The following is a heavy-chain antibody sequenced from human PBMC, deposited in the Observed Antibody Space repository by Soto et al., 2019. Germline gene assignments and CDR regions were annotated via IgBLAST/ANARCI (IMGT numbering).Heavy chain of an antibody. CDR1: GFIFTRYK. CDR3: MRSYGDSYYFYYGMDV. Sequence: LGESLKISCEGSGFIFTRYKIGWVRQMPGKGLEWMGIINPGNSDTTYSPSFQGQVTISADKSINTAYLQWSSLKASDTAMYYCMRSYGDSYYFYYGMDVWGQGTTVTVSS. J-gene: IGHJ6*02. D-gene: IGHD2-21*02. CDR2: INPGNSDT. V-gene: IGHV5-51*01.